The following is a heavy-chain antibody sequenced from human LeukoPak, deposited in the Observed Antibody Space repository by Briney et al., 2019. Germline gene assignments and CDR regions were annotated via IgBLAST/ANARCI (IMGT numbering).Heavy chain of an antibody. CDR3: TRDRSRDEDD. V-gene: IGHV3-7*01. J-gene: IGHJ4*02. CDR1: GFTFSGHW. D-gene: IGHD5-24*01. Sequence: PGGSLRLSCAASGFTFSGHWMSWVRQAPGKGLEWVANINQGGSDKYYVDSVKGRFTISRDNANTLLYLQMNSLRGEDTAVYYCTRDRSRDEDDWGQGTLVTVPS. CDR2: INQGGSDK.